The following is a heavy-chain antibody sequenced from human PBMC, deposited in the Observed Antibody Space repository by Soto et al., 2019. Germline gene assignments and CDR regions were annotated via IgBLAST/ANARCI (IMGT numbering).Heavy chain of an antibody. J-gene: IGHJ4*02. Sequence: QITLKESGPTLVKPTATLTLTCTFSGFSVATTGVGVGWVRQPPGKALEFLAVIYWNDDKRYSPSLRNRLTITKDASRNQVVLKMTDMDPVDTATYYCAHIDYTDYLKHPLEYWGQGTPVTVSP. CDR2: IYWNDDK. V-gene: IGHV2-5*01. CDR3: AHIDYTDYLKHPLEY. CDR1: GFSVATTGVG. D-gene: IGHD4-17*01.